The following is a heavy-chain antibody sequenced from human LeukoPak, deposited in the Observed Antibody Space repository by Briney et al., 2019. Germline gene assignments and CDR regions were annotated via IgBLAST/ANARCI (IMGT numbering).Heavy chain of an antibody. V-gene: IGHV3-7*01. J-gene: IGHJ4*02. CDR2: IKPDGSGT. Sequence: GGSLRLSCAASEFPLSRYGMSWVGQAPGEGLEGVANIKPDGSGTKYVDSGKGRFTMARDNVKNSLYLQMESLRTEDRAVYYCARHLFPVQHDTSSRGYPMDSSGQGTPVTVSS. CDR1: EFPLSRYG. CDR3: ARHLFPVQHDTSSRGYPMDS. D-gene: IGHD3-22*01.